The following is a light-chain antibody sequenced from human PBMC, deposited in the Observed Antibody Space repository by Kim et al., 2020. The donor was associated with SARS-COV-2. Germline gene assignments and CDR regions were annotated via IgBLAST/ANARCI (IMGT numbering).Light chain of an antibody. J-gene: IGKJ4*01. Sequence: SVSPGERATLSCRASQSISNYLAWYQHKPGQAPRLLIYTASNRATGIPARFSGSGFGTDFTLTISSLEPEDFAVYYCQQRNSWRVTFGGGTKLEI. CDR1: QSISNY. CDR2: TAS. CDR3: QQRNSWRVT. V-gene: IGKV3-11*01.